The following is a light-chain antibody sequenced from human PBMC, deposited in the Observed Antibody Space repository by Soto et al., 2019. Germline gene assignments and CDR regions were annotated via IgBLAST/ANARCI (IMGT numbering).Light chain of an antibody. Sequence: DIQMTQSPSSLSASVGDRVTVTCRASQTISNYLNWYQQKPGKAPKLLIYAASSLQSGVPSRFSGSGSGTYFTLTISSLQPEDFATYYCQQSDSIPRTFGQGTKVDIK. CDR2: AAS. CDR1: QTISNY. CDR3: QQSDSIPRT. J-gene: IGKJ1*01. V-gene: IGKV1-39*01.